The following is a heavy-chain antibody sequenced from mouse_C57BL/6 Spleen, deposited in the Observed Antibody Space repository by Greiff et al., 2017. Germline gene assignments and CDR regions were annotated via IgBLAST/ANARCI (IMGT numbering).Heavy chain of an antibody. CDR1: GYAFSSSW. J-gene: IGHJ3*01. Sequence: VQLVESGPELVKPGASVKISCKASGYAFSSSWMNWVKQRPGKGLEWIGRIYPGDGDTNYNGKFKGKATLTADKSSSTAYMQLSSLTSEDSAVYFCATRGGDDGYAFAYWGQGTLVTVSA. CDR3: ATRGGDDGYAFAY. CDR2: IYPGDGDT. D-gene: IGHD2-3*01. V-gene: IGHV1-82*01.